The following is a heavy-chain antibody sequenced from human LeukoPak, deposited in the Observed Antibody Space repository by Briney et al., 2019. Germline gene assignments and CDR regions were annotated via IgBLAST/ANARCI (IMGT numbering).Heavy chain of an antibody. J-gene: IGHJ4*02. V-gene: IGHV1-18*04. Sequence: ASVKVSCKASGYTFTGYYMHWVRQAPGQGLEWMGWISAYNGNTNYAQKLQGRVTMTTDTSTSTAYMELRSLRSDDTAVYYCARVGPVRYCSGGSCYDYWGQGTLVTVSS. D-gene: IGHD2-15*01. CDR1: GYTFTGYY. CDR3: ARVGPVRYCSGGSCYDY. CDR2: ISAYNGNT.